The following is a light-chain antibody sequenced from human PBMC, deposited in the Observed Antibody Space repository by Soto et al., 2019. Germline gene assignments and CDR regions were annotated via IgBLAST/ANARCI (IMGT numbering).Light chain of an antibody. Sequence: QSALTQPPSASGSPGQSVTISCTGTSSDISGYNYVSWYQQHPGNGPKLMIYEVNKRPSGVPDRFSGSKSGNTASLTVAGLQAEDEADYYCSSYAGSNNYVFGTGTKVTVL. CDR1: SSDISGYNY. CDR2: EVN. V-gene: IGLV2-8*01. J-gene: IGLJ1*01. CDR3: SSYAGSNNYV.